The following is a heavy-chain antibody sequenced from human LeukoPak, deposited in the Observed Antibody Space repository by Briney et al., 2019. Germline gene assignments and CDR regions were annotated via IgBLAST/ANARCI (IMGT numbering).Heavy chain of an antibody. CDR2: IDYSGST. V-gene: IGHV4-31*03. Sequence: SQTLSLTCTVSGGSISSGGYYWSWIRQHPGKGREWIRYIDYSGSTYYNPSLKSRVTISVDTSKNQFSLKLRSVTAADTAVYYCARAYCGGDCYIHYYYGMDVWGQGTTVTVSS. J-gene: IGHJ6*02. CDR1: GGSISSGGYY. CDR3: ARAYCGGDCYIHYYYGMDV. D-gene: IGHD2-21*02.